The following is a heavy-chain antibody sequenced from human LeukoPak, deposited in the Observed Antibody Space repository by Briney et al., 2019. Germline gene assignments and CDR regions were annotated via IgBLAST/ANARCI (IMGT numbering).Heavy chain of an antibody. Sequence: GEPLKISCKGSGYSFTSYWIGWVRQMPGKGLEWMGLIYPGDSDTRYSPSFQGQVTISADKSISTAYLQWSSLKASDTAMYYCARPYPDIAGTVGAFDIWGQGTMVAVSS. J-gene: IGHJ3*02. CDR3: ARPYPDIAGTVGAFDI. CDR1: GYSFTSYW. V-gene: IGHV5-51*01. CDR2: IYPGDSDT. D-gene: IGHD1-20*01.